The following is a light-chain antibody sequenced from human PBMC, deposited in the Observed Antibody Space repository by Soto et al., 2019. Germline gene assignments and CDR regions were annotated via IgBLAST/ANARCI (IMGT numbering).Light chain of an antibody. CDR2: DAS. J-gene: IGKJ1*01. CDR3: QQRTNWPPTWT. CDR1: QSVSTY. V-gene: IGKV3-11*01. Sequence: EIVLTQSPAILSLSPGERATLSCRASQSVSTYLAWYQQRPGQAPRLLVYDASNRATDIPARFSGSGSGTDFTLTIRRLEPEDFAFYYCQQRTNWPPTWTVGRGTKVDIK.